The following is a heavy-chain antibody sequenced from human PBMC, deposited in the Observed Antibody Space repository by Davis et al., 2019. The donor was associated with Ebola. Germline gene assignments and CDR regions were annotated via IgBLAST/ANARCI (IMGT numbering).Heavy chain of an antibody. CDR1: GGSFSDYF. Sequence: SETLTLTCAVYGGSFSDYFWSWIRQSPGKGMEWIGKVSHGGVSDYNPSLRSRVTILVDTSKNQFSLKMNPVTAADTAVYYCARTTKTSFSDSGLEYTYFDHWSQGTLVTVSS. D-gene: IGHD3-10*01. CDR2: VSHGGVS. J-gene: IGHJ5*02. CDR3: ARTTKTSFSDSGLEYTYFDH. V-gene: IGHV4-34*01.